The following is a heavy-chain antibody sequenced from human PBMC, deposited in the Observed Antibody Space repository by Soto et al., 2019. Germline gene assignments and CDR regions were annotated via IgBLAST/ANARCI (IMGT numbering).Heavy chain of an antibody. J-gene: IGHJ6*03. CDR3: ARAGYCSSTSCLDYYYYYMDV. CDR2: ISSSGSTI. Sequence: GGSLRLSCAASGFTFSDYYMSWIRQAPGKGLEWVSYISSSGSTIYYADSVKGRFTISRDNAKNSLYLQMNSLRAEDTAVYYCARAGYCSSTSCLDYYYYYMDVWGKGTTVTVSS. D-gene: IGHD2-2*01. V-gene: IGHV3-11*01. CDR1: GFTFSDYY.